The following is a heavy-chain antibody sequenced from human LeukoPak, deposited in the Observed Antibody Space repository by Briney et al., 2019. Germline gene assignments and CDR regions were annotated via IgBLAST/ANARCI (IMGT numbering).Heavy chain of an antibody. V-gene: IGHV4-59*01. J-gene: IGHJ4*02. Sequence: PSETLSLTCTVSGGSISSYYWSWIRQPPGKGLEWIGYIYYSGSTNYNPSLKCRVTISVDTSKNQFSLKLSSVTAADTAVYYCARGAYYDFWSGYYGWGYFDYWGQGTLVTVSS. CDR2: IYYSGST. CDR1: GGSISSYY. CDR3: ARGAYYDFWSGYYGWGYFDY. D-gene: IGHD3-3*01.